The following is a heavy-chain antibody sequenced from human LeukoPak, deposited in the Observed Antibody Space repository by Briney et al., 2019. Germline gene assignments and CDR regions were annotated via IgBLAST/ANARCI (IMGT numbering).Heavy chain of an antibody. CDR2: IRSKADGGTT. Sequence: GGSLRLSCKVSGFTVTNAWMNWVRQAPGKGLEWVGRIRSKADGGTTDYAAPVTGRFTISRDNSKSTLYLQMNSLRAEDTAVYYCAKGGYRAVAGAAFDIWGQGTMVTVSS. CDR1: GFTVTNAW. V-gene: IGHV3-15*07. J-gene: IGHJ3*02. D-gene: IGHD6-19*01. CDR3: AKGGYRAVAGAAFDI.